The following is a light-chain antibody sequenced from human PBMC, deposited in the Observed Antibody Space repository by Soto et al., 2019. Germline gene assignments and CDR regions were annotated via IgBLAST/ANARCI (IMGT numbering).Light chain of an antibody. J-gene: IGKJ4*01. CDR3: QQVKTYPRT. CDR1: QAVPNN. CDR2: EES. V-gene: IGKV1-9*01. Sequence: IHLTQSPAFLSASVGDRVTITCRPSQAVPNNMAWYQQKPGKHPKLLIYEESTLHSGVPSRFSGRKSGTQFTLTIDSLQPEDFATYYCQQVKTYPRTFGGGTKVDI.